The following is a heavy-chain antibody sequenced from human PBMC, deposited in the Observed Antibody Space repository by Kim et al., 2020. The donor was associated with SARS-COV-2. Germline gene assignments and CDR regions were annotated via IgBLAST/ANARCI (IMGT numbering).Heavy chain of an antibody. CDR2: YAT. Sequence: YATMYAASVRGRFTISRDDSKNTAYLQMNSLKTDDTAVYYCTSNVTGAFYWGRGTLVTVSS. D-gene: IGHD3-9*01. V-gene: IGHV3-73*01. CDR3: TSNVTGAFY. J-gene: IGHJ4*02.